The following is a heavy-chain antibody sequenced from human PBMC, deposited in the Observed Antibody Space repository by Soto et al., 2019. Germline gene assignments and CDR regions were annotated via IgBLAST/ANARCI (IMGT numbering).Heavy chain of an antibody. J-gene: IGHJ6*02. Sequence: SQTLSLTCAISGDSVSSNSAAWNWIRQSPSRGLEWLGRTYYRSKWYNDYAVSVKSRITINPDTSKNQFSLQLNSVTPEDTAVYYCARVAGDGVPAAIPDYYGMDVWGQGTTVTVSS. D-gene: IGHD2-2*01. CDR3: ARVAGDGVPAAIPDYYGMDV. CDR2: TYYRSKWYN. CDR1: GDSVSSNSAA. V-gene: IGHV6-1*01.